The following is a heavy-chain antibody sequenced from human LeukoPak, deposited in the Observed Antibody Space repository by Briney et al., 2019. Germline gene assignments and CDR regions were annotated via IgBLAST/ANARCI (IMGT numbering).Heavy chain of an antibody. J-gene: IGHJ4*01. Sequence: GGSLRLSCAASGFTFSSYSMNWVRQAPGKGLEWVSSISSSSSYIYYADSVKGRFTISRDNSKNTLYLQMNSLRAEDTAVYYCAKDSSGWTYYFDYWGHGTLVTVSS. CDR1: GFTFSSYS. D-gene: IGHD6-19*01. V-gene: IGHV3-21*01. CDR3: AKDSSGWTYYFDY. CDR2: ISSSSSYI.